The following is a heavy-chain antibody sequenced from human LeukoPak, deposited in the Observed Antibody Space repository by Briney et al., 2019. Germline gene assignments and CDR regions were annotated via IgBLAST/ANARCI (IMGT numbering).Heavy chain of an antibody. V-gene: IGHV1-69*04. CDR1: GGTFSSYA. J-gene: IGHJ6*02. CDR3: ASGRHYYGMDV. CDR2: IVPILGIA. Sequence: ASVKVSCKASGGTFSSYAISWVRQAPGQGLEWMGRIVPILGIANYAQKFQGRVTITADKSTSTAYMELSSLRSEDTAVYYCASGRHYYGMDVWGQGTTVTVSS.